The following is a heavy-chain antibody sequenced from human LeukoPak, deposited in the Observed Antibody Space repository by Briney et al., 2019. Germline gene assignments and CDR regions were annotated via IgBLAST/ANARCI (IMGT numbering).Heavy chain of an antibody. V-gene: IGHV3-53*01. CDR2: IYTGGNT. D-gene: IGHD3-10*01. J-gene: IGHJ4*02. Sequence: GGSLRLSCAASGFTVDSNYLSWVRQAPGKGLEWVSTIYTGGNTYYAASVKGRFTISRDFSKNTVFLHMNSLRAEDTAMYYCAKAPRRFRGIIITPLYYFDYWGQGTLVTVSS. CDR3: AKAPRRFRGIIITPLYYFDY. CDR1: GFTVDSNY.